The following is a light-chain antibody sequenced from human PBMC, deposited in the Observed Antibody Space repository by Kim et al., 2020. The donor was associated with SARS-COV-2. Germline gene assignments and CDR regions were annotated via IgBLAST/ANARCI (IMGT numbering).Light chain of an antibody. CDR1: QDISNY. CDR2: AAS. J-gene: IGKJ1*01. V-gene: IGKV1-27*01. CDR3: QKYYSDPS. Sequence: AASVGDRVTITCRESQDISNYLGWYQQKPGKAPKLLIYAASTLQSGVPSRFSGTGSGTDFTLTISSLQPEDVATHYCQKYYSDPSFGQGTKVDIK.